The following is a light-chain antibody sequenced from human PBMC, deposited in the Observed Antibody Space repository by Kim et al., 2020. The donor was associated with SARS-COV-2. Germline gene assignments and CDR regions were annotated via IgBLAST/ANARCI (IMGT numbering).Light chain of an antibody. V-gene: IGLV3-21*04. J-gene: IGLJ2*01. CDR3: QVWDSSSDHVV. Sequence: APGKTARITCGGNNIGSKSVPWYQRKPGQAPVLVIYYDSDRPSGIPERFSGSNSGNTATLTISRVEAGDEADYYCQVWDSSSDHVVFGGGTQLTVL. CDR2: YDS. CDR1: NIGSKS.